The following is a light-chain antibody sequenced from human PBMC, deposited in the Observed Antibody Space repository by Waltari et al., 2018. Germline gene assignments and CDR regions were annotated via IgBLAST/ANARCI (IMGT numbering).Light chain of an antibody. V-gene: IGLV1-44*01. CDR3: AAWDDSLNVWL. CDR1: SSNVEGNA. CDR2: TND. J-gene: IGLJ3*02. Sequence: QSVLTQPPSASGTPGQRVTISCLGSSSNVEGNAVSWFQQLPGTAPKLLIYTNDQRPSVVPDRFSGSKSGTSASLAISGLQSEDEAVYYCAAWDDSLNVWLFGGGTKVTAL.